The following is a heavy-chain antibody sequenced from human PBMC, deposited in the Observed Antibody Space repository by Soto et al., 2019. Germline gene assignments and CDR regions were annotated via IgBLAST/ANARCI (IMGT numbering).Heavy chain of an antibody. CDR2: IYYSGAT. Sequence: PSETLSLTCNVSGASISGNYWSWIRQPPGKGLEWIGYIYYSGATNYNPSLESRVTISVDTPKSQFSLKLTSVTPADTAVYYCAKAGLYSGSSGCVDYWGQGILGTVSS. V-gene: IGHV4-59*01. CDR3: AKAGLYSGSSGCVDY. CDR1: GASISGNY. D-gene: IGHD5-12*01. J-gene: IGHJ4*02.